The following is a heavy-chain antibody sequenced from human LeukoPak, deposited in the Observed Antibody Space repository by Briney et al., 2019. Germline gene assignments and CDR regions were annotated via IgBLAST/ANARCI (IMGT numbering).Heavy chain of an antibody. CDR1: GGSISSTNW. V-gene: IGHV4/OR15-8*01. Sequence: PSETLSLTCGVYGGSISSTNWWTRIRQPPGKGLEWIGEVHLDGRTNFNPSLKSRLTMSVDLSENHVSLKLTSVTAAVTAVYYCARQVVFYRPLDYSGQGTLVTVSS. J-gene: IGHJ4*02. D-gene: IGHD2-15*01. CDR2: VHLDGRT. CDR3: ARQVVFYRPLDY.